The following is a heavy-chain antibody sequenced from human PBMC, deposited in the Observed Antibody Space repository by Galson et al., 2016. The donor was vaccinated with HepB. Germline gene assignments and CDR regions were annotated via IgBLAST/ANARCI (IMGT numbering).Heavy chain of an antibody. CDR3: ARGSRNVVAPRAFDI. CDR2: INHSGST. J-gene: IGHJ3*02. CDR1: GGSFSGYY. V-gene: IGHV4-34*01. D-gene: IGHD2-21*01. Sequence: SETLSLTCGVYGGSFSGYYWSWIRQPPGKGLEWIGEINHSGSTNYNPSLKSRVTISVDTSKNQFSLKLTSVNATDTAVYYCARGSRNVVAPRAFDIWGQGAMVTVSS.